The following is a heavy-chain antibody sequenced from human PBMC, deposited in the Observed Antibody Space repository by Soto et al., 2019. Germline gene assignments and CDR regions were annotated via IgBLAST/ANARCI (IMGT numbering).Heavy chain of an antibody. Sequence: PGGSLGLSCSASEFTFSSYAMSWVRQALGKGLEWVSAISGDGNTYYADSVKGRFTISRDNSKNTLYLQMNSLRAEDTAVYYCAQDQPPSVTGYCDYWGQGTLVTVSS. CDR1: EFTFSSYA. CDR3: AQDQPPSVTGYCDY. V-gene: IGHV3-23*01. CDR2: ISGDGNT. D-gene: IGHD3-16*02. J-gene: IGHJ4*02.